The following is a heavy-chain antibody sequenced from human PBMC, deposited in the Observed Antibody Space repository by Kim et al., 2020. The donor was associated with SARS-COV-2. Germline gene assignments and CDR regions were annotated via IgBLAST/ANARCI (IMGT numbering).Heavy chain of an antibody. J-gene: IGHJ6*02. V-gene: IGHV3-21*01. D-gene: IGHD3-16*01. CDR2: ISSSSSYI. CDR3: ARDSTWGPYYYGMDV. Sequence: GGSLRLSCAASGFTFSSYSMNWVRQAPGKGLEWVSSISSSSSYIYYADSVKGRFTISRDNAKNSLYLQMNSLRAEDTAVYYCARDSTWGPYYYGMDVWGQGTTVTVSS. CDR1: GFTFSSYS.